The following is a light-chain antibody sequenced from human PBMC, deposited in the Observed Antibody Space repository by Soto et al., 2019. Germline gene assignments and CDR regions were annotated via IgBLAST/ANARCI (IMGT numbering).Light chain of an antibody. CDR2: EVS. V-gene: IGLV2-14*01. J-gene: IGLJ1*01. CDR3: SSYTSSSTPYV. CDR1: SSDVGGYNY. Sequence: LTQPASVSGSPGQSITISCTGTSSDVGGYNYVSWYQQHPGKAPKLMIYEVSNRPSGVSNRFSGSKSGNTASLTISGLQAEDEADYYCSSYTSSSTPYVFGTGTKLTVL.